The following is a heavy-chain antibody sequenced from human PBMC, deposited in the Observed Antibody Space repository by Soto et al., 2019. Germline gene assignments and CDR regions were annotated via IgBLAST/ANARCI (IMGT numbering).Heavy chain of an antibody. J-gene: IGHJ4*02. CDR1: GFTFSSYT. Sequence: EVQPLEAGGGLVEPGGSRRLSCAASGFTFSSYTMSWVRQAPGKGLEGVSTISGSGSSTYSADSVKGRFTISRDNSKHTLYLQMNSLRVEDTAIYYCAKAWGIDYWGQGTLVTVSS. CDR2: ISGSGSST. D-gene: IGHD7-27*01. V-gene: IGHV3-23*01. CDR3: AKAWGIDY.